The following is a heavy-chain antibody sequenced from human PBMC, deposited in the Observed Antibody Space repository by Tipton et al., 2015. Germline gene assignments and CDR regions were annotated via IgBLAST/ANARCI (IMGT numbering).Heavy chain of an antibody. J-gene: IGHJ6*02. V-gene: IGHV4-61*03. CDR3: ARDLEHGMDV. CDR2: ISYSGST. D-gene: IGHD5-24*01. CDR1: GGSVSSANYY. Sequence: TPSLTCSVSGGSVSSANYYWSWIRQPPGKGLEWMGYISYSGSTHYNPSLKSRVSISLDTSKNHFSLSLTSVTAADTAIYYCARDLEHGMDVWGQGTTVTVSS.